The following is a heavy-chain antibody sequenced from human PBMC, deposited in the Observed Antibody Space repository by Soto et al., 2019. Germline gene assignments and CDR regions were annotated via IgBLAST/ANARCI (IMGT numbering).Heavy chain of an antibody. D-gene: IGHD6-13*01. J-gene: IGHJ6*03. V-gene: IGHV5-51*01. Sequence: GESLKISCKGSGYSFTSYWIGWVRQMPGKGLEWMGIIYPGDSDTRYSPSFQGQVTISADKSISTAYLQWSSLKASDTAVYYCARPGSSSWYDMDVWGKGTTVTVSS. CDR1: GYSFTSYW. CDR3: ARPGSSSWYDMDV. CDR2: IYPGDSDT.